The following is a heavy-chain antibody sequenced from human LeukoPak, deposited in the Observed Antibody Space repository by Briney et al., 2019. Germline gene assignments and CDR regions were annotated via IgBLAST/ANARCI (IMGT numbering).Heavy chain of an antibody. CDR3: ARGVAAGYDY. Sequence: ASVKVSCKASGGTFSSYAISWVRQAPGQGLEWMGRINPNSGGTNYAQKFQGRVTMTRDTSISTAYMELSRLRSDDTAVYYCARGVAAGYDYWGQGTLVTVSS. CDR1: GGTFSSYA. J-gene: IGHJ4*02. V-gene: IGHV1-2*06. CDR2: INPNSGGT. D-gene: IGHD6-13*01.